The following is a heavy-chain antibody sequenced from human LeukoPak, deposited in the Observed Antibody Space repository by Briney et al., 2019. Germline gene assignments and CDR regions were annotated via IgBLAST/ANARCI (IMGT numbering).Heavy chain of an antibody. V-gene: IGHV1-8*01. CDR2: MNPNSGNT. CDR1: GYTFTSYD. D-gene: IGHD2-15*01. CDR3: ARECARRGGGSCY. Sequence: GASVKVSCKASGYTFTSYDINWVRQATGQGLAWMGWMNPNSGNTGYAQKFQGRVTMTRNTSISTAYMELSSLRSEDTAVYYCARECARRGGGSCYSGQGTLVTVSS. J-gene: IGHJ4*02.